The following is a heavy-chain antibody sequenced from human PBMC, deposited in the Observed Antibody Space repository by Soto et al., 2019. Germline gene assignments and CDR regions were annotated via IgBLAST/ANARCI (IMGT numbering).Heavy chain of an antibody. J-gene: IGHJ6*02. CDR2: IYYSVST. Sequence: SETLSLTCTVSGGSISSGGYYWSWIRQHPGKGLEWIGYIYYSVSTYYNPSLKSRVTISVDTSKNQFSLKLSSVTAADTAVYYCARDTLRGVATYYYYGMDVWGQGTTVTVSS. V-gene: IGHV4-31*03. CDR1: GGSISSGGYY. D-gene: IGHD3-10*01. CDR3: ARDTLRGVATYYYYGMDV.